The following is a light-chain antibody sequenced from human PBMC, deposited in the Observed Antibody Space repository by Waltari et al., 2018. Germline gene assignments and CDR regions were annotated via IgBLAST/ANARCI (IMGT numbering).Light chain of an antibody. Sequence: QPVLSQSPSDSASLGASIQLICTLRREYRSYNIACLKQKQGKAPRYIMKMSSDGVQYKGDGIPGRFSGSSSGSERYLIISDVQSEDEADYICQTWNDGRHLFGRGTRLTVL. CDR2: MSSDGVQ. CDR3: QTWNDGRHL. V-gene: IGLV4-69*01. J-gene: IGLJ7*01. CDR1: REYRSYN.